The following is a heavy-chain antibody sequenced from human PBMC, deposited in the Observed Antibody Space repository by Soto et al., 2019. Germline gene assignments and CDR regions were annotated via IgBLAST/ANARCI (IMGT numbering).Heavy chain of an antibody. J-gene: IGHJ2*01. CDR1: GFTFSSYG. D-gene: IGHD5-18*01. V-gene: IGHV3-33*08. CDR3: ARDPPAWDTAMVHYWYFDL. Sequence: GGSLRLSCAASGFTFSSYGMHWVRQAPGKGLEWVAVIWYDGSNKYYADSVKGRFTISRDNSKNTLYLQMNSLRAEDTAVYYCARDPPAWDTAMVHYWYFDLWGRGTLVTVSS. CDR2: IWYDGSNK.